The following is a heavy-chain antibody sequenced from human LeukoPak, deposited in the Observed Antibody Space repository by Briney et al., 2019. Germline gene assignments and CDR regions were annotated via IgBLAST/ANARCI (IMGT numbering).Heavy chain of an antibody. J-gene: IGHJ4*02. D-gene: IGHD2-15*01. Sequence: SETLSLTCTVSGGSISSGGYYWRWIRQHPGKGLEWVGYIYYSGSTNYNPSLKSRVTISVDTSKNQFSLKLSSVTAADTAVYYCASARYCSGGSCASDYWGQGTLVTVSS. CDR3: ASARYCSGGSCASDY. V-gene: IGHV4-61*08. CDR1: GGSISSGGYY. CDR2: IYYSGST.